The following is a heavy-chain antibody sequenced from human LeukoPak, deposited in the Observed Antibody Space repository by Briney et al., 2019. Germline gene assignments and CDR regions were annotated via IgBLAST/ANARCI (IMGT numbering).Heavy chain of an antibody. Sequence: GGSLTLSCAASGFTFSSYAMSWVRQSPGKGREWVLGIRCTGCNKYYADSVKGRFTISRDNSKNTLYLQMNSLRAEDTAVFYCAKDREYSGSYRPGPTRYYYGMDVWGQGTTVTVSS. CDR1: GFTFSSYA. CDR3: AKDREYSGSYRPGPTRYYYGMDV. CDR2: IRCTGCNK. D-gene: IGHD1-26*01. V-gene: IGHV3-23*01. J-gene: IGHJ6*02.